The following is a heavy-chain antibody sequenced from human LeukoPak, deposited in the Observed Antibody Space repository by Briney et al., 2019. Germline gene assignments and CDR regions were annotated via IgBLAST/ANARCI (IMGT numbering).Heavy chain of an antibody. CDR3: AKDRYYYDSSGSNDAFDI. V-gene: IGHV3-23*01. D-gene: IGHD3-22*01. CDR2: ISGSGGSR. CDR1: GFTFSSYA. Sequence: PGGSLRLSCAASGFTFSSYAKSWVRQAPGKGLEWVSAISGSGGSRYYADSVKRRFTISRDNSKNTLYLQMNSLRAEDTAVYYCAKDRYYYDSSGSNDAFDIWGQGTLVTVSS. J-gene: IGHJ3*02.